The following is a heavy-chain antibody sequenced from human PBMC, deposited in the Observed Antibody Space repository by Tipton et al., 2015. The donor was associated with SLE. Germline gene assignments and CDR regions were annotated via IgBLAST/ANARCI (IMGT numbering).Heavy chain of an antibody. D-gene: IGHD4-11*01. CDR2: IYTSGST. CDR3: ARGLQSVGAFDI. J-gene: IGHJ3*02. Sequence: TLSLTCTVSRGSISSYYWSWIRQPAGKGLEWIGHIYTSGSTNYNPSLKSRVTMSVDTSKNQFSLKLSSVTAADTAVYYCARGLQSVGAFDIWGQGTMVTVSS. V-gene: IGHV4-4*07. CDR1: RGSISSYY.